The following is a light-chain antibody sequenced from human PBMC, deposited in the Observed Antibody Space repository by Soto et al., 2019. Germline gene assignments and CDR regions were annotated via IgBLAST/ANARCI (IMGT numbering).Light chain of an antibody. CDR3: QQRSNWPPVT. Sequence: EIVLTQSPATLSLSPGERATLSCRASQSVSSYLTWYQQKPGQPPRLLIYDASNRATGIPARSSGSGSGTDFTLTISSLEPEDFAVYYCQQRSNWPPVTFGQGTRLEIK. CDR2: DAS. V-gene: IGKV3-11*01. J-gene: IGKJ5*01. CDR1: QSVSSY.